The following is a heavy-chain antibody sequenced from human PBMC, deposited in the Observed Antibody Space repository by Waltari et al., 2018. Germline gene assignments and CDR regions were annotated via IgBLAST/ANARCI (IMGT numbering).Heavy chain of an antibody. CDR1: GFTFSSYE. V-gene: IGHV3-48*03. Sequence: EVQLVESGGGLVQPGGSLRLSCAASGFTFSSYEMNWVRQAPGKGLEWVSYISSSGSTRYYADSVKGRFTISRDNAKNSLYLQMNSLRAEDTAVYYCARDPPDYGGNSYYYYGMDVWGQGTTVTVSS. CDR3: ARDPPDYGGNSYYYYGMDV. D-gene: IGHD4-17*01. J-gene: IGHJ6*02. CDR2: ISSSGSTR.